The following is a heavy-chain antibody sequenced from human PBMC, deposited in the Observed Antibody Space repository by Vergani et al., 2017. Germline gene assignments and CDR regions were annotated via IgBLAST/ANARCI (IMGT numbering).Heavy chain of an antibody. D-gene: IGHD2-8*01. Sequence: VQLVESGGALVKPGGSLRLSCAASGFTFNIYAMSWVRQAPGKGLEWVAFIWYDGSKEYYADSVKGRFTISRDNSKNTLYLQMNNLRAADTAVYYCARSGYCAHGVCYMTYYYYMDVWGKGTAVTVSS. CDR1: GFTFNIYA. J-gene: IGHJ6*03. CDR2: IWYDGSKE. CDR3: ARSGYCAHGVCYMTYYYYMDV. V-gene: IGHV3-33*08.